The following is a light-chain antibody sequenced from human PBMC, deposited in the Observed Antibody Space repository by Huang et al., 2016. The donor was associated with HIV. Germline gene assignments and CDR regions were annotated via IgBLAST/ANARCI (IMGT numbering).Light chain of an antibody. Sequence: IQLTQSPSSLSASVGDRVTITCRANQAIGTYLAWYQQKPGKAPELLLNSSSTLRSGVPSRFSGGGSCTDFTLTITSLQPEDFASYSCQHLYTFGGGTKVEIK. CDR2: SSS. V-gene: IGKV1-9*01. CDR1: QAIGTY. J-gene: IGKJ4*01. CDR3: QHLYT.